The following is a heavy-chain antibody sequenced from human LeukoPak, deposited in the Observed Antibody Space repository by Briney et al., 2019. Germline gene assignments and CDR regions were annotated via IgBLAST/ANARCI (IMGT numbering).Heavy chain of an antibody. CDR1: GFTLYMYA. D-gene: IGHD3-22*01. J-gene: IGHJ5*01. Sequence: GGSLTLSCQPSGFTLYMYAISWVRQAPGKGLEWVARMCGTAGGPFYPHSAKGRFTISRDNSKNVLYLRMNSLTAEDTVIYYCAKDRPNFHENSGHYYRRDGDSWGQGTLVTVSS. CDR2: MCGTAGGP. CDR3: AKDRPNFHENSGHYYRRDGDS. V-gene: IGHV3-23*01.